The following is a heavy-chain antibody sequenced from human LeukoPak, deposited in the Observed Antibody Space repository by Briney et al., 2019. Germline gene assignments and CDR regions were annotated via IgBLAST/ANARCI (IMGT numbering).Heavy chain of an antibody. CDR1: GYTFTGYY. CDR2: INPNRGGT. D-gene: IGHD3-3*02. CDR3: ASPQHFDGAFDI. V-gene: IGHV1-2*02. Sequence: ASVKVSCKASGYTFTGYYMHWVRQAPGQGLEWMGWINPNRGGTNYAQKFQGRVTMTRDTSISTAYMELSRLRSDDTAVYYCASPQHFDGAFDIWGQGTMVTVSS. J-gene: IGHJ3*02.